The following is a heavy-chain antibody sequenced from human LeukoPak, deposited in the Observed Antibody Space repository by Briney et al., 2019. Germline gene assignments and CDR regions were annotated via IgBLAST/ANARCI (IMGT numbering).Heavy chain of an antibody. J-gene: IGHJ6*02. CDR3: AKSRYGFGESQSYYYGMDV. Sequence: GGSLRLSCAASGFTFSSYAMSWVRQAPGKGLEWVSAISGSGGSTYYADSVKGRFTISRDNSKNTLYLQMNSLRAEDTAVYYCAKSRYGFGESQSYYYGMDVWGQGTMVTVSS. V-gene: IGHV3-23*01. D-gene: IGHD3-10*01. CDR1: GFTFSSYA. CDR2: ISGSGGST.